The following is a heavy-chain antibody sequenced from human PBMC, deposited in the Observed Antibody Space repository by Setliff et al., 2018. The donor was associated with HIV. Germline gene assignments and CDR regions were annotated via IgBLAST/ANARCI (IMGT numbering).Heavy chain of an antibody. V-gene: IGHV4-4*09. J-gene: IGHJ5*02. Sequence: PSETLSLTCTVSGGSFSGYYWSWIRQPPGKGLEWIGYIYNTGSTYHSPSLESRVTISIDTSKNQFFLNLSSATATDSAVYYCARLGRPYSGQGWFDPWGQGTLVTVSS. CDR2: IYNTGST. CDR3: ARLGRPYSGQGWFDP. D-gene: IGHD5-12*01. CDR1: GGSFSGYY.